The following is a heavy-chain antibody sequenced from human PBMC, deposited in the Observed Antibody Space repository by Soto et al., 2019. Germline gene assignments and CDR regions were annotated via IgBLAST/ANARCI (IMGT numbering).Heavy chain of an antibody. V-gene: IGHV4-59*01. CDR3: ARFSPPASPKWYFDL. CDR2: ILYRGST. CDR1: GGSMNDYY. Sequence: QVQLQESGPGLVKPSETLSLTCTVSGGSMNDYYWNWIRQSPGKGLEWIGSILYRGSTTYNPSLKGPVTMSVDTSKLHFSLKMSSVTVADTAIYYCARFSPPASPKWYFDLWGRGTLVTVSS. D-gene: IGHD3-3*02. J-gene: IGHJ2*01.